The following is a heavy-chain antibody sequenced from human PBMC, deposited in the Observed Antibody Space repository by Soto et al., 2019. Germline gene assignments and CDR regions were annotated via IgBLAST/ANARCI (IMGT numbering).Heavy chain of an antibody. D-gene: IGHD5-18*01. V-gene: IGHV4-34*01. Sequence: VQLQKWGAGLLKTSETLSLTCSVSDVSLNNYYWGWISQSPGKGLEWIGEVGHGGDSNYAPSIKSRVSMSADTSKSQSSLNLTSATAADTGLYFWARGPGRYTPFYGFDIWSQGTTVTVS. CDR3: ARGPGRYTPFYGFDI. J-gene: IGHJ6*02. CDR1: DVSLNNYY. CDR2: VGHGGDS.